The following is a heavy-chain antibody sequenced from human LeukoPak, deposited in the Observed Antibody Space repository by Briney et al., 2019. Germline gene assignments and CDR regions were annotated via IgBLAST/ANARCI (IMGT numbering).Heavy chain of an antibody. CDR3: ARAHLGYYDSSGWPLGSSHY. V-gene: IGHV3-48*01. J-gene: IGHJ4*02. Sequence: GGSLRLSCAASGFTFSSYSMNWVRQAPGKGLEWVSYISSSSSTIYYADSVKGRFTISRDNAKNSLYLQMNSLRAEDTAVYYCARAHLGYYDSSGWPLGSSHYWGQGTLVTVSS. D-gene: IGHD3-22*01. CDR2: ISSSSSTI. CDR1: GFTFSSYS.